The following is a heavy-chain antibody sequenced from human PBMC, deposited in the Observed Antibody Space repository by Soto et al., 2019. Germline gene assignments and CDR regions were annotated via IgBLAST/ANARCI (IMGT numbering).Heavy chain of an antibody. CDR2: IWYDGSDK. CDR3: ASGSGGTTGTAFVYGREDY. J-gene: IGHJ4*02. V-gene: IGHV3-33*01. D-gene: IGHD1-1*01. Sequence: QVQLEESGGGVVQPGGSLRLSCIASGFSFSNYGMHWVRQAPGKGLEWVALIWYDGSDKYYADSVKGRFTISRDNSKKTLFLHLNSLRGDDTALYFCASGSGGTTGTAFVYGREDYWGQGTRVIVSS. CDR1: GFSFSNYG.